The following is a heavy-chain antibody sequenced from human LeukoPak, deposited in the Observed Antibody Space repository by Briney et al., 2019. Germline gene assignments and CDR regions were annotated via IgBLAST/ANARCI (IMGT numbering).Heavy chain of an antibody. D-gene: IGHD3-16*02. J-gene: IGHJ6*03. Sequence: ASVKVSCKASGYTFTGYYMHWVRQAPGQGLEWMGWINPNSGGTNYAQKFQGRVTMTRDTSISTAYMELSRLRSNDTAVYYCAREYYDYVWGSYRPYYYYYYMDVWGNGTTVTVSS. CDR2: INPNSGGT. V-gene: IGHV1-2*02. CDR1: GYTFTGYY. CDR3: AREYYDYVWGSYRPYYYYYYMDV.